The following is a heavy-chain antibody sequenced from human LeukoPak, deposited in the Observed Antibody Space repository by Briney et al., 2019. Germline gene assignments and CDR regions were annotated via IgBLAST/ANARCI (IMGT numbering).Heavy chain of an antibody. CDR1: GYTFTNFG. CDR2: ISGNNDNP. J-gene: IGHJ6*02. V-gene: IGHV1-18*01. Sequence: ASAKVSCKASGYTFTNFGIRWVRQAPGQGLEWMGWISGNNDNPNYGQKFQGRFTVTTDSSTSTAYMELRDLRSDDTAVYYCARSGGGGWYNGYYYSYGMDAWGQGTTVTVS. CDR3: ARSGGGGWYNGYYYSYGMDA. D-gene: IGHD6-19*01.